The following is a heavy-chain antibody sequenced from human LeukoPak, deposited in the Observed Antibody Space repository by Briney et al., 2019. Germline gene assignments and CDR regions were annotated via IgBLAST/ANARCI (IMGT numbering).Heavy chain of an antibody. Sequence: SETLSLTCTVSGGSMSNYFWTWIRQPAGKGLEWIGRIFSSGTTNYNPSLTSRVTMSVDMSKNQFSLRLSSVTAADTAVYYCARNVRGGSTYLDYWGQGTLVTVSS. V-gene: IGHV4-4*07. CDR2: IFSSGTT. CDR3: ARNVRGGSTYLDY. J-gene: IGHJ4*02. CDR1: GGSMSNYF. D-gene: IGHD5/OR15-5a*01.